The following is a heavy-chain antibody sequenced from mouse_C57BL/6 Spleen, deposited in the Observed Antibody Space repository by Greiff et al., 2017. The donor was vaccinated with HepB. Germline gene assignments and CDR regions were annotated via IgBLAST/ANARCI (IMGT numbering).Heavy chain of an antibody. V-gene: IGHV1-59*01. Sequence: QVQLQQSGAELVRPGTSVKLSCKASGYTFTSYWMHWVKQRPGQGLEWIGVIDPSDSYTNYNQKFKGKATLTVDTSSSTAYMQLSSLTSEDAAVYYCARYRLRVKDYYAMDYWGQGTSVTVSS. CDR3: ARYRLRVKDYYAMDY. CDR2: IDPSDSYT. J-gene: IGHJ4*01. D-gene: IGHD2-4*01. CDR1: GYTFTSYW.